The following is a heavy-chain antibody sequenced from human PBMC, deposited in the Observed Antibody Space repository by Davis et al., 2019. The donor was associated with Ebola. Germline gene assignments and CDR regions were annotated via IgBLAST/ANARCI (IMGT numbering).Heavy chain of an antibody. D-gene: IGHD3-9*01. CDR3: AKAVEGVFDWLLLITYYYGMDV. J-gene: IGHJ6*04. V-gene: IGHV3-30*18. Sequence: GGSLRLSCAASGFTFSSYGMHWVRQAPGKGLEWVAVISYDGSNKYYADSVKGRFTISRDNSKNTLYLQMNSLRAEDTAVYYCAKAVEGVFDWLLLITYYYGMDVWGKGTTVTVSS. CDR1: GFTFSSYG. CDR2: ISYDGSNK.